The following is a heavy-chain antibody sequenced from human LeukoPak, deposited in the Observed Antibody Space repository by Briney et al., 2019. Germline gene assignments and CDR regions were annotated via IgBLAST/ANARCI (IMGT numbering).Heavy chain of an antibody. V-gene: IGHV3-30*03. CDR1: GFTFSSYG. J-gene: IGHJ4*02. CDR2: ISYDGSNK. CDR3: ARDTLATLFDY. Sequence: GRSLRLSCAASGFTFSSYGMHWVRQAPGKGLEWVAVISYDGSNKYYADSVKGRFTISRDNAKNSLYLQMNSLRAEDTAVYYCARDTLATLFDYWGQGTLVTVSS. D-gene: IGHD5-12*01.